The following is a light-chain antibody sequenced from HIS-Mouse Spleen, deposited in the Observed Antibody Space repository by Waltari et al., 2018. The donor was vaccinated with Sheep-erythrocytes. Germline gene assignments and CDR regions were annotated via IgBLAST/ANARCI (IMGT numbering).Light chain of an antibody. CDR2: EVS. J-gene: IGLJ3*02. Sequence: QSALTQPPSASGSPGQSVTISCTGTSSDVGGYNYVSWYQQHPGKPPKLMIYEVSKRHSGVPDRFSGSQSGNTASLTVSGLQAEDEADYYCSSYAGSNNWVFGGGTKLTVL. V-gene: IGLV2-8*01. CDR1: SSDVGGYNY. CDR3: SSYAGSNNWV.